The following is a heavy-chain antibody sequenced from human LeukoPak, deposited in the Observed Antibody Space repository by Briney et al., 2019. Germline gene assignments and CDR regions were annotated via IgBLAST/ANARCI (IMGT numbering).Heavy chain of an antibody. CDR2: TAYRSKWFT. CDR1: GDSVSNNIIA. V-gene: IGHV6-1*01. CDR3: ARNSVAMDV. J-gene: IGHJ6*02. Sequence: SQTLSLTCVISGDSVSNNIIAWNWIRWRPSRGLEWLGRTAYRSKWFTDYALSVRGRISINPDTSKNQISLQLYSVTPEDTAVYYCARNSVAMDVWGQGTTVTVSS. D-gene: IGHD4-23*01.